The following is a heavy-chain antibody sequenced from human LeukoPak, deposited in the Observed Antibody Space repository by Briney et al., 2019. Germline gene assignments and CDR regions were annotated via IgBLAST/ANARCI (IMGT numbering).Heavy chain of an antibody. D-gene: IGHD3-3*01. CDR2: ISGSGGNT. CDR1: GFTFSNYP. V-gene: IGHV3-23*01. Sequence: GGSLRLSCAASGFTFSNYPMNWVRQAPGKGLAWVSTISGSGGNTYFADSVKGRFTISRDNSKNTLFLQMNSLRAEDTAVYYCGSTIFGVVIPFDYWGQGTLVTVSS. J-gene: IGHJ4*02. CDR3: GSTIFGVVIPFDY.